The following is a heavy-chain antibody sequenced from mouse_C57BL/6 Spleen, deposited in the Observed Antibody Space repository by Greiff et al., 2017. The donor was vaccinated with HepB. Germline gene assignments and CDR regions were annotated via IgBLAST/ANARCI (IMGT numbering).Heavy chain of an antibody. Sequence: QVQLKESGPGLVQPSQSLSITCTVSGFSLTSYGVHWVRQSPGKGLEWLGVIWRGGSTDYNAAFMSRLSITKDNSKSQVFFKMNSLQADDTAIYYCAKFGFHDAPAMDYWGQGTSVTVSS. CDR3: AKFGFHDAPAMDY. J-gene: IGHJ4*01. D-gene: IGHD2-12*01. V-gene: IGHV2-5*01. CDR1: GFSLTSYG. CDR2: IWRGGST.